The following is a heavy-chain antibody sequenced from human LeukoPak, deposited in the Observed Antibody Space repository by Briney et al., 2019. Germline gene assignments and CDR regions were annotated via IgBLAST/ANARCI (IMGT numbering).Heavy chain of an antibody. CDR3: ARSEPKQDAFDI. CDR1: AGSINRFY. J-gene: IGHJ3*02. CDR2: INHSGST. V-gene: IGHV4-34*01. Sequence: PSETLSLTCTVSAGSINRFYWSWIRQPPGKGLEWIGEINHSGSTNYNPSLKSRVTISVDTSKNQFSLKLSSVTAADTAVYYCARSEPKQDAFDIWGQGTMVTVSS. D-gene: IGHD1-14*01.